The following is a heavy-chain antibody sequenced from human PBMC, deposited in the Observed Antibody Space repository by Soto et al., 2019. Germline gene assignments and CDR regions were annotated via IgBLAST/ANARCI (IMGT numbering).Heavy chain of an antibody. CDR2: ICCDGSDK. V-gene: IGHV3-33*01. D-gene: IGHD2-8*02. Sequence: GGSLRVSSAASGFTFSLYAIHWVRQAPGKGLEWVASICCDGSDKKYAHSVKVRFTVSIENSKNTLYLQLNRLRDEDTAVYFCARSGDCTGTSCNLRGPFDXWGPVTLFTISX. J-gene: IGHJ4*02. CDR1: GFTFSLYA. CDR3: ARSGDCTGTSCNLRGPFDX.